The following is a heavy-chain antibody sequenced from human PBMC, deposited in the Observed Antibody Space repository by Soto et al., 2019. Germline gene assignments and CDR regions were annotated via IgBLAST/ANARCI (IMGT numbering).Heavy chain of an antibody. Sequence: PSKTLSLTCIVSNGSSSGFYWTWIRQPPGKILEWIGYIHYSGRTDYNPSLTSRATMSVDTSKNQFSLNLKSITAADTAVYYCVRVGVGIGNHFDSWGRGTLVTVSS. CDR2: IHYSGRT. J-gene: IGHJ4*02. D-gene: IGHD1-26*01. CDR3: VRVGVGIGNHFDS. V-gene: IGHV4-59*12. CDR1: NGSSSGFY.